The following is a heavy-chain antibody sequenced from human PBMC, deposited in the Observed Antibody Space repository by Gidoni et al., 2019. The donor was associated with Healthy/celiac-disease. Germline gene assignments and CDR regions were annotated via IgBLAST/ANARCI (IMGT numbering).Heavy chain of an antibody. CDR1: GFTFSSYG. CDR2: ISYDGSNK. D-gene: IGHD3-3*01. CDR3: AKEMGLGVRFLEWLLFDY. J-gene: IGHJ4*02. V-gene: IGHV3-30*18. Sequence: QVQLVESGGGVVQPGRSLRLSCAASGFTFSSYGRHWVRQAPGKGLEWVAVISYDGSNKYYADSVKGRFTISRDNSKNTLYLQMNSLRAEDTAVYYCAKEMGLGVRFLEWLLFDYWGQGTLVTVSS.